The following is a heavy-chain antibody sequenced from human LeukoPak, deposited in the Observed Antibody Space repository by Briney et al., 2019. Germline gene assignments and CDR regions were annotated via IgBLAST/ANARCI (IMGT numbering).Heavy chain of an antibody. Sequence: ASVTVSFKASGYTFTSYDINWVRQATGQRLEWMGWMNPNSGNTGYAQKFQGRVTMTRNTSISTAYMELSSLRSEDTAVYYCARSRKQLYWFDPWGQGTLVTVSS. CDR1: GYTFTSYD. V-gene: IGHV1-8*01. D-gene: IGHD2-2*02. CDR2: MNPNSGNT. CDR3: ARSRKQLYWFDP. J-gene: IGHJ5*02.